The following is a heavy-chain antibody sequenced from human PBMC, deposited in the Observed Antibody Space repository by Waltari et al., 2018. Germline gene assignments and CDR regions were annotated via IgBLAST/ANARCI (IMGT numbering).Heavy chain of an antibody. V-gene: IGHV1-8*03. Sequence: QVQLVQSGAEVKKPGASVKVSCKASGYTFTSYDINWVRQATGQGLEWMGWMNPNSGNTGEAQKFQGIVTITRNTSISTAYMELSSLRSEDTAVYYCARRLSGYRNWFDPWGQGTLVTVSS. CDR2: MNPNSGNT. D-gene: IGHD3-22*01. J-gene: IGHJ5*02. CDR1: GYTFTSYD. CDR3: ARRLSGYRNWFDP.